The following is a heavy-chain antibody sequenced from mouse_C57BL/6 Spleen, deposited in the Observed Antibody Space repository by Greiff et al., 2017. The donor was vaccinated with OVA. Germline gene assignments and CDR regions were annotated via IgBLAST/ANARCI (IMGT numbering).Heavy chain of an antibody. D-gene: IGHD4-1*01. V-gene: IGHV5-17*01. Sequence: EVKLEESGGGLVKPGGSLKLSCAASGFTFSDYGMHWVRQAPEKGLEWVAYISSGSSTIYYADTVKGRFTISRDNAKNTLFLQMTSLRSEDTAMYYCARKELGDWYFDVWGTGTTVTVSS. CDR3: ARKELGDWYFDV. J-gene: IGHJ1*03. CDR1: GFTFSDYG. CDR2: ISSGSSTI.